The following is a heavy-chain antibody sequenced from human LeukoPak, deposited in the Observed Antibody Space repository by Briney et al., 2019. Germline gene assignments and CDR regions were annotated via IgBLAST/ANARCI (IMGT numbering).Heavy chain of an antibody. CDR1: GGSISSGDYH. CDR2: IHDSGST. Sequence: SETPSLTCTVSGGSISSGDYHWNWIRQPPGKGLEWIGFIHDSGSTYYNPSLKSRVTISRDMSKKQFSLKLTSVTAADTAVYYCARHPVLLSGMDVWGQGTTVTVSS. J-gene: IGHJ6*02. V-gene: IGHV4-30-4*01. D-gene: IGHD2-21*01. CDR3: ARHPVLLSGMDV.